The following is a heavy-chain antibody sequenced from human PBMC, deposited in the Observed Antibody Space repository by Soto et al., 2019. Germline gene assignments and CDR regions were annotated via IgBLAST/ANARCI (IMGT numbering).Heavy chain of an antibody. V-gene: IGHV3-53*02. Sequence: DVLLVETGGGLIQPGGSLRLSCVASGFTVSSKYMSWFRQAPGEGLEWVSVLWSAGNTYYADSVRGRFTISRDSSKNTLYLEMSSLRADDTAVYYCAREAPMDVWGQGTTVIVSS. CDR1: GFTVSSKY. CDR3: AREAPMDV. CDR2: LWSAGNT. J-gene: IGHJ6*02.